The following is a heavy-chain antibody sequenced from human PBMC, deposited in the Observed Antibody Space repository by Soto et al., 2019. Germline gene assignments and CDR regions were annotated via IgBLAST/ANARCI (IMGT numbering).Heavy chain of an antibody. Sequence: ASVKVSCKVCGYTLTELSMHWVRQAPGKGLEWMGGFDPEDGETIYAQKFQGRVTMTEDTSTDTAYMELSSLRSEDTAVYYCATFAKYCSSTSCYFNGFDPWGQGTLVTVSS. V-gene: IGHV1-24*01. CDR1: GYTLTELS. J-gene: IGHJ5*02. CDR3: ATFAKYCSSTSCYFNGFDP. CDR2: FDPEDGET. D-gene: IGHD2-2*01.